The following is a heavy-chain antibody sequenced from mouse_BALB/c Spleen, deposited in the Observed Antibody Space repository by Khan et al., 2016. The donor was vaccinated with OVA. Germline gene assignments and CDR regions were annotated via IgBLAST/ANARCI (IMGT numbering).Heavy chain of an antibody. CDR2: VNPNTGNT. CDR3: ARGYDFFAY. D-gene: IGHD2-14*01. J-gene: IGHJ3*01. Sequence: VQLKESGPDLVEPGASVKMSCKASGYSFTGYYMNWVKQSHGKSLECIGRVNPNTGNTNYNQKFRGKAILIIDTSSSTAYMELRSLTSEDSAVYYCARGYDFFAYWGQGTLVTVSA. V-gene: IGHV1-26*01. CDR1: GYSFTGYY.